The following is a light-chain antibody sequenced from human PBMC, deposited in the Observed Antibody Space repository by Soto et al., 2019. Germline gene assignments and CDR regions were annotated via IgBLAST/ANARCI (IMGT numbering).Light chain of an antibody. CDR2: GAS. Sequence: EIVFTHSPATLSFSRVERATLSRRASQTVRNNYLAWYQQKPGQAPRFLIHGASSRATGIPDRFSGGGSGTDFTLTISRLEPEDFAVYYCQQFASYPLTFGGGTKVDIK. CDR3: QQFASYPLT. V-gene: IGKV3-20*01. CDR1: QTVRNNY. J-gene: IGKJ4*01.